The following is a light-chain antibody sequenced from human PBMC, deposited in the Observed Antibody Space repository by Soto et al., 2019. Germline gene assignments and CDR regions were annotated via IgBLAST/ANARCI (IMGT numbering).Light chain of an antibody. CDR3: QQYGSAPPYT. CDR1: QSVSSSY. J-gene: IGKJ2*01. V-gene: IGKV3-20*01. CDR2: GAS. Sequence: EIVLTQSPGTLSLSPGERATLSCRASQSVSSSYLAWYQQKPGQAPRLLIYGASSRSTGIPDRFSGSGSGTVFARTISRLEQEDFAVYYCQQYGSAPPYTFGQGTKLEIK.